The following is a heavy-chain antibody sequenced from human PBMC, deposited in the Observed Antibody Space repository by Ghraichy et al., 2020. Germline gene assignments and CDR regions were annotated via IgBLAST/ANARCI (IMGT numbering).Heavy chain of an antibody. D-gene: IGHD5-12*01. J-gene: IGHJ3*02. CDR2: IKQDGSER. V-gene: IGHV3-7*03. CDR3: ARAIVGTNQAFDI. Sequence: GGSLRLSCAAFEFSLSNYYMDWVRQAPGKGLEWVANIKQDGSERYYVNSVEGRFTIPRDNAQNSLYLQMNSLRVEDTAIYYCARAIVGTNQAFDIWGQGTMVTVSS. CDR1: EFSLSNYY.